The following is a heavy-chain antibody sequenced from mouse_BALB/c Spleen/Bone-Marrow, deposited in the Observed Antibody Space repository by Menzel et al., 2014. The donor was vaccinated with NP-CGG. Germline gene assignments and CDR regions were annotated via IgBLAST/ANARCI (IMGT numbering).Heavy chain of an antibody. J-gene: IGHJ1*01. CDR3: TRFGGTYDWYFDV. V-gene: IGHV1-5*01. CDR2: IYPGNSDT. CDR1: GYSLTNYW. D-gene: IGHD1-1*02. Sequence: EVQLQQSGTVLARPGASVKMSCKASGYSLTNYWMRWVKQRPGQGLEWIGAIYPGNSDTTYNQKFKGKAKLTAVTSASTAYMELSSLTNEDSAVYYCTRFGGTYDWYFDVWGAGTTVTVSS.